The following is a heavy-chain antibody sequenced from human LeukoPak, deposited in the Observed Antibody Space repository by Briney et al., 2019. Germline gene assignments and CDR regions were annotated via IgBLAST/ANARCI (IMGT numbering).Heavy chain of an antibody. J-gene: IGHJ5*02. CDR1: GGSISSSSYF. CDR3: ARGSTGQYDP. V-gene: IGHV4-61*03. D-gene: IGHD1-14*01. CDR2: VHHSENS. Sequence: SETLSLTCTVSGGSISSSSYFWGWIRQSPGKGLEWIAYVHHSENSNSNPSLKSRVTTSVDTSRNHFSLKLTSVTAADTAIYYCARGSTGQYDPWGQGILVTVSS.